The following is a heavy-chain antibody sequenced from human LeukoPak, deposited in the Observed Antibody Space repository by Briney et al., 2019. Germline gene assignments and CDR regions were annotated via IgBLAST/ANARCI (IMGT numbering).Heavy chain of an antibody. CDR1: GFTFSSYW. CDR2: LKPDGSEM. D-gene: IGHD2-21*02. J-gene: IGHJ6*02. CDR3: ARGPMTSDV. V-gene: IGHV3-7*05. Sequence: PGGSLRLSCAASGFTFSSYWVSWVRQAPGKGLEWVANLKPDGSEMYYVDSVKGRFTISRDNAKNSLYLQMNSLRAEDTAVYYCARGPMTSDVWGQGTTVTVSS.